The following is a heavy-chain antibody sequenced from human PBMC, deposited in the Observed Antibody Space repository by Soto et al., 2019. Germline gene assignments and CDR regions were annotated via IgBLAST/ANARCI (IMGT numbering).Heavy chain of an antibody. J-gene: IGHJ4*02. CDR1: GFTFSSYA. CDR2: ISGSGGST. Sequence: HPVGSLRLSCAASGFTFSSYAMSWVRQAPGKGLEWVSAISGSGGSTYYADSVKGRFTISRDNSKNTLYLQMNSLRAEDTAVYYCAKGRPEWLRLSITGTTPFDYWGQGTLVTVSS. V-gene: IGHV3-23*01. D-gene: IGHD1-20*01. CDR3: AKGRPEWLRLSITGTTPFDY.